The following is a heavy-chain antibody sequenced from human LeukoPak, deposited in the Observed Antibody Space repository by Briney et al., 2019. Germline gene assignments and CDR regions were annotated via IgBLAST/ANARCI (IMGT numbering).Heavy chain of an antibody. V-gene: IGHV1-46*01. J-gene: IGHJ4*02. Sequence: ASVKVSCKASGYTFTNYGITWVRQAPGQGLEWMGIINPSDGSTSYAQNFQGRITMTRDTSTSTVYMELSSLRSEDTAVYYCARSIPPAAYYFDYWGQGTLVTVSS. CDR3: ARSIPPAAYYFDY. D-gene: IGHD6-13*01. CDR2: INPSDGST. CDR1: GYTFTNYG.